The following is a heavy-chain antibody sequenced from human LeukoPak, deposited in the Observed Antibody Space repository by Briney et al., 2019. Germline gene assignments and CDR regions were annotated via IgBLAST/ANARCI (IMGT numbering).Heavy chain of an antibody. CDR3: ARHRAVDTAMAYTDV. J-gene: IGHJ6*03. CDR1: GYSFTSYW. Sequence: GESLKISCKGSGYSFTSYWIGWVRQMPGKGLEWMGIIYPGDSDTRYSPSFQGQVTISADKSISTAYLQWSSLKASDTAMYYCARHRAVDTAMAYTDVWGRGTTVTVSS. CDR2: IYPGDSDT. D-gene: IGHD5-18*01. V-gene: IGHV5-51*01.